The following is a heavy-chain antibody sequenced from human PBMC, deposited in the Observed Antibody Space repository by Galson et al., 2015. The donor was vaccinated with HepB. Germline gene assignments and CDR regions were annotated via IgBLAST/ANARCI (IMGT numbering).Heavy chain of an antibody. Sequence: SLRLSCAASGFTFSSYSMNWVRQAPGKGLEWVAVISYDGSNKYYADSVKGRFTISRDNSKNTLYLQMNSLRAEDTAVYYCARNYGDYESYYYYGMDVWGQGTTVTVSS. CDR3: ARNYGDYESYYYYGMDV. CDR2: ISYDGSNK. CDR1: GFTFSSYS. D-gene: IGHD4-17*01. V-gene: IGHV3-30*03. J-gene: IGHJ6*02.